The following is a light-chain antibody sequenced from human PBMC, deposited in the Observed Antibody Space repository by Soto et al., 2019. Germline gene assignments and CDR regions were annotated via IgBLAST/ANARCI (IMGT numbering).Light chain of an antibody. CDR1: QSVTSNF. J-gene: IGKJ1*01. CDR3: QEYGNSRWT. CDR2: GAS. V-gene: IGKV3-20*01. Sequence: EIVLTQSPGTLSLSPGERAALSCRASQSVTSNFFAWYQQKTGQTPRLLIYGASCRATGIPDRFRGSGSGADFTLTITRLEPEDFAVYYCQEYGNSRWTFGQGTKVDIK.